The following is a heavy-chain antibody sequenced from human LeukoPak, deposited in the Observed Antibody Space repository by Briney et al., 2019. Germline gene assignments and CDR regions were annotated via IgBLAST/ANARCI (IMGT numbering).Heavy chain of an antibody. V-gene: IGHV3-30-3*01. Sequence: GGSLRLSCAASGLTFSSYAMSWVRQAPGKGLEWVAVISYDGSNKYYADSVKGRFTISRDNSKNTLYLQMNSLRAEDTAVYYCARDLGDIVVVPAAIPPFWFDPWGQGTLVTVSS. D-gene: IGHD2-2*02. CDR2: ISYDGSNK. J-gene: IGHJ5*02. CDR1: GLTFSSYA. CDR3: ARDLGDIVVVPAAIPPFWFDP.